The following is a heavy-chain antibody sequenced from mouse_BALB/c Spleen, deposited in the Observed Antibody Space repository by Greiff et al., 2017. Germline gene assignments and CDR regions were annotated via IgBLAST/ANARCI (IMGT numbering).Heavy chain of an antibody. CDR1: GFTFTDYY. J-gene: IGHJ2*01. D-gene: IGHD4-1*01. Sequence: EVMLVESGGGLVQPGGSLRLSCATSGFTFTDYYMSWVRQPPGKALEWLGFIRNKANGYTTEYSASVKGRFTISRDNSQSILYLQMNTLRAEDSATYYCARGGGTSYFDYWGQGTTLTVSS. CDR2: IRNKANGYTT. CDR3: ARGGGTSYFDY. V-gene: IGHV7-3*02.